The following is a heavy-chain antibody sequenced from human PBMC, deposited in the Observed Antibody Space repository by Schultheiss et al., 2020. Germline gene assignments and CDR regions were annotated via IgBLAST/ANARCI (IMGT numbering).Heavy chain of an antibody. V-gene: IGHV3-30*14. CDR3: VRVDIVATTGRSYYGMDV. Sequence: GGSLRLSCAASGFTFSSYAMHWVRQAPGKGLEWVAVISYDGSNKYYADSVKGRFTISRDNSKNTLYLQMSSLRAEDTAVYYCVRVDIVATTGRSYYGMDVWGQGTTVTVSS. J-gene: IGHJ6*02. CDR2: ISYDGSNK. D-gene: IGHD5-12*01. CDR1: GFTFSSYA.